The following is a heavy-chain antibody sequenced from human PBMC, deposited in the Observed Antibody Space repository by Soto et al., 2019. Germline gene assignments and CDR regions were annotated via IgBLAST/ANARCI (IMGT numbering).Heavy chain of an antibody. D-gene: IGHD3-10*01. J-gene: IGHJ6*02. CDR2: ISYDGTNE. V-gene: IGHV3-30*18. CDR3: AKDLGMRLLWEYGMDV. CDR1: GFTFSSYG. Sequence: QVQLVESGGGVVQPGRSLRLSCAASGFTFSSYGMHWVRQAPGKGLEWVTVISYDGTNEYYADSVKGRFTISRDDSKNTLYLQLIGLRPEETAVYYCAKDLGMRLLWEYGMDVWGQGTTVTVSS.